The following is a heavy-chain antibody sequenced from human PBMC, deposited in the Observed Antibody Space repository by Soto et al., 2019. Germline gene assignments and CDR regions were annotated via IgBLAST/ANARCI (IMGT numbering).Heavy chain of an antibody. Sequence: QVQLQESGPGLVKPSETLSLTCTVSGGSISSYYWSWIRQPPGKGLEWIGYIYYSGSTNYNPSLKSRVTISVDTSKNQFSLKLSSVTAADTAVYYCARDYGVFSSGWGAFQHWGQGTLVTVSS. CDR3: ARDYGVFSSGWGAFQH. CDR2: IYYSGST. D-gene: IGHD6-19*01. J-gene: IGHJ1*01. CDR1: GGSISSYY. V-gene: IGHV4-59*01.